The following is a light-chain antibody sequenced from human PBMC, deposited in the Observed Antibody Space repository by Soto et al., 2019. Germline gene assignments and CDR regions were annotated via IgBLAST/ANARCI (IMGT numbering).Light chain of an antibody. Sequence: QSVLTQPASVSGSPGQSITISCTGTSSDVGSYNLVSWYQQHPGKAPKLMIYEGSKRPSGVSNRFSGSKSGNTASLTISGLQAEDEADYYCCSYAGSNVFGTGTKDTVL. CDR2: EGS. CDR3: CSYAGSNV. CDR1: SSDVGSYNL. J-gene: IGLJ1*01. V-gene: IGLV2-23*01.